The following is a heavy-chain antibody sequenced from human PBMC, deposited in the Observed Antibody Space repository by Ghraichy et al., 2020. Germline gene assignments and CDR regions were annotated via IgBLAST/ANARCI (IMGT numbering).Heavy chain of an antibody. Sequence: GESLNISCAASGFTFSDYYMSWIRQAPGKGLEWVSYISSSSSYTNYADSVKGRFTISRDNAKNSLYLQMNSLRAEDTAVYYCAREYSGYDAYYYYGMDVWGQGTTVTVSS. CDR1: GFTFSDYY. J-gene: IGHJ6*02. CDR2: ISSSSSYT. D-gene: IGHD5-12*01. CDR3: AREYSGYDAYYYYGMDV. V-gene: IGHV3-11*06.